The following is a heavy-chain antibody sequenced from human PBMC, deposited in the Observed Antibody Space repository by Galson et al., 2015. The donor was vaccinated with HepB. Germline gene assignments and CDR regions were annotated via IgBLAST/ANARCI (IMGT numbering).Heavy chain of an antibody. CDR1: GFTFSSYA. Sequence: SLRLSCAASGFTFSSYAMSWVRQAPGKGLEWVSAISSSGASTYYADSVKGRFTISRDNSKNTLYLQMNSLRAEDTAVYYCAKGSSGFDPFDYWGQGTLVTVSS. CDR3: AKGSSGFDPFDY. J-gene: IGHJ4*02. CDR2: ISSSGAST. V-gene: IGHV3-23*01. D-gene: IGHD5-12*01.